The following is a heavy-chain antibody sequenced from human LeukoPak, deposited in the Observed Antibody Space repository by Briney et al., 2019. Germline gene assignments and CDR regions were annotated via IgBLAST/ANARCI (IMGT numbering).Heavy chain of an antibody. Sequence: SGTLSLTRAVSGVSISSSEWWIWVRQPPGQGLEWIGEIHRDGRTRYNPSLKSRVTMSIDYSKNQFSLKVSSVTPADTAIYYCGKTDIYFNPIDYWGPGSLVTVSS. J-gene: IGHJ4*02. V-gene: IGHV4-4*02. CDR2: IHRDGRT. CDR3: GKTDIYFNPIDY. CDR1: GVSISSSEW. D-gene: IGHD3-9*01.